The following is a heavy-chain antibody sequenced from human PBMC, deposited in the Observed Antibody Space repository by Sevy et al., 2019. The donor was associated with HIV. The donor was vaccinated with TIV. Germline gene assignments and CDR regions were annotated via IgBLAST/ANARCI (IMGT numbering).Heavy chain of an antibody. Sequence: AGSLRLSCAVSGFTVSSNFMSWVRQAPGKALEWVSVIRLGGTTYYADSVKGRFTISRDNSKNTVYLHMNSLRAEDTAVYYCARGKRVSDYYGSFDYWGQGTLVTVSS. V-gene: IGHV3-53*01. D-gene: IGHD3-22*01. CDR3: ARGKRVSDYYGSFDY. CDR2: IRLGGTT. CDR1: GFTVSSNF. J-gene: IGHJ4*02.